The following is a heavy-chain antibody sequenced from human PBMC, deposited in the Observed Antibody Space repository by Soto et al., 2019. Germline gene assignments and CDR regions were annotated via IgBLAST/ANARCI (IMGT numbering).Heavy chain of an antibody. CDR1: GFTFSSYG. Sequence: QVQLVESGGGVVQPGRSLRLSCAASGFTFSSYGMHWVRQAPGKGLEWVAVISYDGSNKYYADSVKGRFTISRDNSKNTLYLQMNSLRAEDTAVYYCAKDSGAHYYYYGMDVWGQGTTVTVS. CDR2: ISYDGSNK. D-gene: IGHD1-26*01. CDR3: AKDSGAHYYYYGMDV. V-gene: IGHV3-30*18. J-gene: IGHJ6*02.